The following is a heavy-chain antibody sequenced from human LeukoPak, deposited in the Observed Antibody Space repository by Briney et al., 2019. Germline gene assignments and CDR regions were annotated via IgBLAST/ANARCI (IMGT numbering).Heavy chain of an antibody. Sequence: PGGSLRLSCAASGFSFSSYGMHWIRQAPGKGLEWVAVISYDGTKKYYADSVKGRFTISGDNSKNTVYLQMNSLRGEDTAVYFCARDAGTQWLAYYLDYWGQGTLVTVSS. J-gene: IGHJ4*02. CDR2: ISYDGTKK. D-gene: IGHD6-19*01. CDR1: GFSFSSYG. V-gene: IGHV3-30*03. CDR3: ARDAGTQWLAYYLDY.